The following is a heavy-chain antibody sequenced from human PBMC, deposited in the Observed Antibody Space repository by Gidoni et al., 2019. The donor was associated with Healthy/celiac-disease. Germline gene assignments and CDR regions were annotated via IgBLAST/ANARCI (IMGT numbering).Heavy chain of an antibody. Sequence: EVQLVESGGVVVQPGGSLRLSCAASGLTCDDYTMHWVSQAPGKGLEWVSLISWDGGSTDYADSVKGRFTISRDNSKNSLYLQMNSLRTEDTALYYCAKDSNDYYGSGLVDYWGQGTLVTVSS. CDR1: GLTCDDYT. D-gene: IGHD3-10*01. CDR3: AKDSNDYYGSGLVDY. J-gene: IGHJ4*02. V-gene: IGHV3-43*01. CDR2: ISWDGGST.